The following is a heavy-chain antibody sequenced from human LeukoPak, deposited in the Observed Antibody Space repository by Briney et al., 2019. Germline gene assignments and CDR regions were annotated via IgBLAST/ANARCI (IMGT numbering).Heavy chain of an antibody. D-gene: IGHD5-18*01. Sequence: SETLSLTCAVYGGSFSGYYWSWIRQPPGKGLEWIGEINHSGSTNYNPSLKSRVTISVDTSKNQFSLKLSSVTAADTAVYYCAIAFWLLTFDYWGQGTLVTVSS. V-gene: IGHV4-34*01. CDR2: INHSGST. CDR3: AIAFWLLTFDY. J-gene: IGHJ4*02. CDR1: GGSFSGYY.